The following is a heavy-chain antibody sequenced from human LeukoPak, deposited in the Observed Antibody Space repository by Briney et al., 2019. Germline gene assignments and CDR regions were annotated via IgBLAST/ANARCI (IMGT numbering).Heavy chain of an antibody. CDR2: INGDGSST. D-gene: IGHD2-21*01. Sequence: GGSLRLSCAASGFIFSSHRMHWVRQAPGKGLVWVSHINGDGSSTNYADSVKGRFTISRNNVKNMLYLQMNTLRAEDTAVYYCARRLDFDYWGQGTLVTVSP. CDR1: GFIFSSHR. J-gene: IGHJ4*02. V-gene: IGHV3-74*01. CDR3: ARRLDFDY.